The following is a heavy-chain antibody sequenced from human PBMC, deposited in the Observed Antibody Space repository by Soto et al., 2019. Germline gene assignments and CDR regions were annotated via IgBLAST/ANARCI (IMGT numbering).Heavy chain of an antibody. D-gene: IGHD3-22*01. J-gene: IGHJ4*02. CDR1: GYIFTNHY. CDR2: INPSGVST. Sequence: QVQLVQSGAEVKKPGASVKVSCKASGYIFTNHYIHWVRQAPGQGLELMGIINPSGVSTNYLQKFQGRITMTRDTSTSPVYMEVSSLRSEDTAVYFCARADYSDSSGFYYDCWGQGTLVTVSS. V-gene: IGHV1-46*01. CDR3: ARADYSDSSGFYYDC.